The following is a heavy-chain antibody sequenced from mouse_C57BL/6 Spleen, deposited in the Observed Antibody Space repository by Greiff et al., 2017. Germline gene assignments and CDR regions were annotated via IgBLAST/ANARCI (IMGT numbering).Heavy chain of an antibody. Sequence: EVQLHQSGPELVKPGASVKISCKASGYTFTDYYMNWVKQSHGKSLEWIGDINPNNGGTSYNQKVKGKATLTVDKSSSTAYMELRSLTSEDSAVYDCARSNCYGSSHYALEYWGQGTSVTVYS. CDR3: ARSNCYGSSHYALEY. CDR1: GYTFTDYY. CDR2: INPNNGGT. J-gene: IGHJ4*01. V-gene: IGHV1-26*01. D-gene: IGHD1-1*01.